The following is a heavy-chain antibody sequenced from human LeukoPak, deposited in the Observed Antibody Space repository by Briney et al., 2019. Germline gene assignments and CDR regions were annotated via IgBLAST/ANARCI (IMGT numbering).Heavy chain of an antibody. J-gene: IGHJ4*02. V-gene: IGHV4-39*07. CDR2: IYYSGST. Sequence: SETLSLTCTVSGGSISSSSYYWGWIRQPPGKGLEWIVSIYYSGSTYYNPSLKSRVTISVDTSKNQFSLKLSSVTAADTAVYYCASHYDSSGYYSRLGSYWGQGTLVTVSS. CDR1: GGSISSSSYY. D-gene: IGHD3-22*01. CDR3: ASHYDSSGYYSRLGSY.